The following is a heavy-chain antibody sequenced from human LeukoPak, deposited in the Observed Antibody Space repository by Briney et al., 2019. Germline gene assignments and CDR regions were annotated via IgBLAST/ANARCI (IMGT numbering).Heavy chain of an antibody. D-gene: IGHD1-1*01. J-gene: IGHJ4*02. CDR1: GYTFSSYG. V-gene: IGHV3-30*02. CDR3: AKDRGKYKDN. CDR2: MRFDGSNK. Sequence: PGGSLGLSCAASGYTFSSYGMHWVRQAPGKGLEWVGFMRFDGSNKYYADSVQGRFTITRDDSKNTLYLQMNSLRAEDTAVYYCAKDRGKYKDNWGQGTPVTVSS.